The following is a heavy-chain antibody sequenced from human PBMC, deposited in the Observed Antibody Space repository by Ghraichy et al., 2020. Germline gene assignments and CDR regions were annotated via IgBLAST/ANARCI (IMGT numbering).Heavy chain of an antibody. D-gene: IGHD2-2*01. CDR2: IIPIFGTA. Sequence: SVKVSCKASGGTFSSYAISWVRQAPGQGLEWMGGIIPIFGTANYAQKFQGRVTITADESTSTAYMELSSLRSEDTAVYYCARDLQEYQLRTEGAFDIWGQGTMVTVSS. CDR1: GGTFSSYA. J-gene: IGHJ3*02. CDR3: ARDLQEYQLRTEGAFDI. V-gene: IGHV1-69*13.